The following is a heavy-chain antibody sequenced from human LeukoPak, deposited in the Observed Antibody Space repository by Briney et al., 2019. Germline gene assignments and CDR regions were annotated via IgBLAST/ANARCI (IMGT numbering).Heavy chain of an antibody. CDR2: ISGSGGST. CDR1: GFTFSSYA. Sequence: QPGGSLRLSCAASGFTFSSYAMIWVRQAPGKGLEWVSGISGSGGSTYYADSVKGRFRISRDNSKNTLYLQVNGLRVDDTAVYYCAKGVQWAVPGSCLDSWGLGTLVTVSS. V-gene: IGHV3-23*01. J-gene: IGHJ4*02. CDR3: AKGVQWAVPGSCLDS. D-gene: IGHD6-19*01.